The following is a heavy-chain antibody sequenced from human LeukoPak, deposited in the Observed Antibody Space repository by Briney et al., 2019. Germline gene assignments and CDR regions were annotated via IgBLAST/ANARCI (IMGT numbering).Heavy chain of an antibody. CDR3: ARDPAYDFWSGYYSLGMDV. J-gene: IGHJ6*02. V-gene: IGHV3-30-3*01. CDR2: ISYDGSNK. CDR1: GFTFSSYA. D-gene: IGHD3-3*01. Sequence: GRSLRLPCAASGFTFSSYAMHWVRQAPGKGLEWVAVISYDGSNKYYADSVKGRFTISRDNSKNTLYLQMNSLRAEDTAVYYCARDPAYDFWSGYYSLGMDVWGQGTTVTVSS.